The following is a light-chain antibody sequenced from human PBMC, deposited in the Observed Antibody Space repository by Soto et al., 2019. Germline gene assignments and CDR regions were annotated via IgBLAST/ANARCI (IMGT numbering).Light chain of an antibody. CDR3: SSSTSSSLYV. CDR1: SSDVGGYNY. V-gene: IGLV2-14*01. J-gene: IGLJ1*01. CDR2: DVS. Sequence: QSALTQPASVSGSPGQSITISCTGTSSDVGGYNYVSWYQQHPGKAPKLMIYDVSNRPSGVSSRFSGSKSGNTASLTISGLQAEDEDDYYCSSSTSSSLYVFGTGTKLTVL.